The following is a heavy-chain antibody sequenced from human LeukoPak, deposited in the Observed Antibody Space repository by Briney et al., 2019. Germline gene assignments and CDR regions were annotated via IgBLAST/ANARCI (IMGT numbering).Heavy chain of an antibody. D-gene: IGHD3-22*01. J-gene: IGHJ4*02. CDR2: INHSGST. CDR3: ARESSGYYSSLFDY. Sequence: PSETLSLTCAVYGGSFSGYYWSWIRQPPGKGLEWIGEINHSGSTNYNPSLKSRVTISVDTSKNQFSLKLSSVTAADTAVYYCARESSGYYSSLFDYWGQGTLVTVSS. CDR1: GGSFSGYY. V-gene: IGHV4-34*01.